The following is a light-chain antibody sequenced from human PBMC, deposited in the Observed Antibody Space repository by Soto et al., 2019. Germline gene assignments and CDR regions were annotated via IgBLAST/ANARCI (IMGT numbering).Light chain of an antibody. CDR1: QSISYW. CDR3: QQNNNYWT. CDR2: KAS. Sequence: DIQMTQSPSTLSASVGDRVTMACRASQSISYWLAWYQQKPGKAPKLLIYKASSLESGVPSRFSGSGSGTEFTLTISSLQPDDFATYYSQQNNNYWTFGQGTKVEIK. V-gene: IGKV1-5*03. J-gene: IGKJ1*01.